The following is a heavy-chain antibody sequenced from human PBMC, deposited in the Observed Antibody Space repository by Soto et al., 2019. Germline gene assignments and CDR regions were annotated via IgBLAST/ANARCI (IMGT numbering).Heavy chain of an antibody. V-gene: IGHV1-46*02. J-gene: IGHJ6*02. CDR3: ARGGSVVAVEGTIYIDHEGMDV. CDR1: GYFFNNYY. CDR2: INPRIGGT. D-gene: IGHD2-2*01. Sequence: QVKLMQSEADVKKPGASVRLSCEASGYFFNNYYIHWVRQAPGQGPEWMGMINPRIGGTTFAQKFQGRVTMTRGTSRDIVNMDLYSLTSEDTAVYYCARGGSVVAVEGTIYIDHEGMDVWGQGTALTVSS.